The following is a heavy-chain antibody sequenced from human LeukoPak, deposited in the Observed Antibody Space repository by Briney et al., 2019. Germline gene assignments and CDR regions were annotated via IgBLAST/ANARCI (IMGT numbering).Heavy chain of an antibody. CDR3: ARALNVQQLDPYYFDY. CDR2: INPNSGGT. D-gene: IGHD6-13*01. J-gene: IGHJ4*02. CDR1: GYTFTGYY. Sequence: ASVKVSCKASGYTFTGYYMHWVRQAPGQGLEWVGWINPNSGGTNYAQKFQGRVTMTRDTSISTAYMELSRLRSDDTAVYYCARALNVQQLDPYYFDYWGQGTLVTVSS. V-gene: IGHV1-2*02.